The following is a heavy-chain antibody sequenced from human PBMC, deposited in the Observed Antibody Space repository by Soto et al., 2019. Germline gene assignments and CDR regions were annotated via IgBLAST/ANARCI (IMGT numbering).Heavy chain of an antibody. D-gene: IGHD3-3*01. Sequence: ASVKVSCKASGGSFSSYAISWVRQAPGQGLEWMGGIIPISDTAHYAQNFQGRVTMTADKSTSTAYMELSSLRSEDTALYYCATFLAGCLEYWGQGTQVTVSS. CDR1: GGSFSSYA. CDR2: IIPISDTA. V-gene: IGHV1-69*06. CDR3: ATFLAGCLEY. J-gene: IGHJ4*02.